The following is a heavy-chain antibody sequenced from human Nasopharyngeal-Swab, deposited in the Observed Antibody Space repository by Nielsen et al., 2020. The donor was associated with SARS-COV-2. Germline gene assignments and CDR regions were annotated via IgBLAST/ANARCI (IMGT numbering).Heavy chain of an antibody. CDR1: GYTFTSYA. Sequence: ASVKVSCKASGYTFTSYAMNWVRQAPEQGLEWMGWINTNTGNPTYAQGFTGRSVFSLDTSVSTAYLQICSLKAEDTAVYYCAVHSSGWYLPSDYWGQGTLVTVSS. CDR2: INTNTGNP. J-gene: IGHJ4*02. D-gene: IGHD6-19*01. CDR3: AVHSSGWYLPSDY. V-gene: IGHV7-4-1*01.